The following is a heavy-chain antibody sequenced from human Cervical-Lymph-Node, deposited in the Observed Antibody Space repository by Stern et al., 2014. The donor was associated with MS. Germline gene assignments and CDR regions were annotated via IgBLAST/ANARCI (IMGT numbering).Heavy chain of an antibody. CDR3: ARDGYCSGGSCYSYYDY. Sequence: VQLEESGGGVVQPGRSLRLSCAASGFTFSRHGMYWVRQAPGKGLEWVAVIWYDGSHEYYADSVRGRFTISRNNSKNTLYLQMNSLRAEDTAVYYCARDGYCSGGSCYSYYDYWGQGTLVTVSS. D-gene: IGHD2-15*01. V-gene: IGHV3-33*01. CDR1: GFTFSRHG. CDR2: IWYDGSHE. J-gene: IGHJ4*02.